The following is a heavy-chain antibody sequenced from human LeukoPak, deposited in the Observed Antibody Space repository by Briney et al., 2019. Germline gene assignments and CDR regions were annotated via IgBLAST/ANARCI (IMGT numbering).Heavy chain of an antibody. J-gene: IGHJ4*02. CDR1: GYTFTSYA. CDR2: INAGNGNT. V-gene: IGHV1-3*01. D-gene: IGHD3-22*01. Sequence: ASVKVSCKASGYTFTSYAMHWVRQAPGQRLEWMGRINAGNGNTKYSQKFQGRVTITRDTSASTAYMELSSLRSEDTAVYYCARDLPYYYDSSGYPTDYWGQGTLVTVSS. CDR3: ARDLPYYYDSSGYPTDY.